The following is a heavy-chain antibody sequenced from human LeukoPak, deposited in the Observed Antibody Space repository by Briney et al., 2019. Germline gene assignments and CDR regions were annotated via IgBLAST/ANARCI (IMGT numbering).Heavy chain of an antibody. V-gene: IGHV4-4*07. Sequence: SETLSLTCTVSGTSLSRYHWTWLRQSAGKGLEWTGRVFSNGTIDYNPSLTTRVTIAVDSSNNQVSLRLTSVTAADTAVYYCARDNQRTGRGPSPRQYYFGLDVWGQGTTVTVSS. CDR1: GTSLSRYH. CDR3: ARDNQRTGRGPSPRQYYFGLDV. D-gene: IGHD2-15*01. J-gene: IGHJ6*02. CDR2: VFSNGTI.